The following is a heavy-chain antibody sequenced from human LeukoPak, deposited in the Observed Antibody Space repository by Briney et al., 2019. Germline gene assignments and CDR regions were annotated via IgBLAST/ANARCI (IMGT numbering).Heavy chain of an antibody. J-gene: IGHJ4*02. Sequence: PSDTLSLTCTVSGGSRIRSSSYWAWIRQPPGEGLEWVASIYYTGTTYYNPSLKSRVTISMDTSKNQFSLKLSSVTAADTAVYYCARGRGSLASILDYWGRGTLVTVSS. CDR2: IYYTGTT. CDR3: ARGRGSLASILDY. V-gene: IGHV4-39*01. D-gene: IGHD6-6*01. CDR1: GGSRIRSSSY.